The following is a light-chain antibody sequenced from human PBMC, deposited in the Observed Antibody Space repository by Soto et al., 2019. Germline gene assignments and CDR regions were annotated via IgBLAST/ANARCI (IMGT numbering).Light chain of an antibody. V-gene: IGLV3-21*02. CDR1: NIGGRN. J-gene: IGLJ2*01. Sequence: SYELTQPPSVSVAPGQTARIACGGNNIGGRNVYWYQQKPGQAPVLVVYDDSDRPSGIPERISGSKSGNTAALTISRVEAGDEADYYCQVWDGSSDPVVFGGGTKLTVL. CDR3: QVWDGSSDPVV. CDR2: DDS.